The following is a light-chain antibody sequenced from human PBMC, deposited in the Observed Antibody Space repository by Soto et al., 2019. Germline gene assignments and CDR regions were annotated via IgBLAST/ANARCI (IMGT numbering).Light chain of an antibody. CDR3: QQYDNWPPT. CDR2: GAS. Sequence: IVVSHSPGPVSLSTGKRATLSCSASQSVSSHLAWYQQKPGQSPRLLIYGASTRPTDIPARFSGSGSGTEFTLTISSLQSEDFVVYYCQQYDNWPPTFGQGTRLEI. J-gene: IGKJ5*01. CDR1: QSVSSH. V-gene: IGKV3-15*01.